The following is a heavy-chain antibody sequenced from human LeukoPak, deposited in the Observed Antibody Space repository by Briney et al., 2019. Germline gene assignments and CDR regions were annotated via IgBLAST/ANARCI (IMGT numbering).Heavy chain of an antibody. Sequence: GGSLRLSCSASGFTFSSYCMNWVRPAPGKGLEWVANIEQHGKEKYYMDSVKGRFTISRDNAKNSLYLEMNSLRAEDTAVYYCAGGDYYGSGSARRHWFDPWGQGTLVTVSS. J-gene: IGHJ5*02. D-gene: IGHD3-10*01. V-gene: IGHV3-7*04. CDR3: AGGDYYGSGSARRHWFDP. CDR1: GFTFSSYC. CDR2: IEQHGKEK.